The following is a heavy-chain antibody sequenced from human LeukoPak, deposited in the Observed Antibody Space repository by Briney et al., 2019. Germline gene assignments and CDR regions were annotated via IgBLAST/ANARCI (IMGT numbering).Heavy chain of an antibody. J-gene: IGHJ4*02. CDR1: GGSISSSSYY. CDR2: IYYSGST. Sequence: PSETLSLTCTVSGGSISSSSYYWGWIRQPPGKGLESLGSIYYSGSTYYNPSLKRRVTISVDTSKNQFSLKLSTVTAADTAVYYCAREWKDGYNYERFDYWGQGTLVTVSS. D-gene: IGHD5-24*01. CDR3: AREWKDGYNYERFDY. V-gene: IGHV4-39*02.